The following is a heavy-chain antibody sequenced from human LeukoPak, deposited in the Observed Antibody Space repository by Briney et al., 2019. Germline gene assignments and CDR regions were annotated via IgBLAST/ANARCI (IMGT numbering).Heavy chain of an antibody. CDR1: GFTFTDYA. V-gene: IGHV3-49*03. CDR3: TRGIGYTYGWSD. Sequence: GGSLRLSCATSGFTFTDYAISWYRQAPGKGLEWVGFIRRIPSGGTTDYAASVKGRFTISRDNSKSIAYLQMNSLESEDTAMYYCTRGIGYTYGWSDWGQGTLVTVSS. CDR2: IRRIPSGGTT. J-gene: IGHJ4*02. D-gene: IGHD5-18*01.